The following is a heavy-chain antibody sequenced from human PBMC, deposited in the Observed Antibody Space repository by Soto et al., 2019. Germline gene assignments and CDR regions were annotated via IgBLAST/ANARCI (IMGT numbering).Heavy chain of an antibody. D-gene: IGHD6-6*01. CDR1: GFTLSNAW. Sequence: PGGSLRLSCAASGFTLSNAWMSWVRQAPGKGLEWVGRIKSKTDGGTTDYAAPVKGRFTISRDDSKNTLYLQMNSLKTEDTAVYYCTTSSAVAPYSSSSRVVYYYYGMDVWGQGTTVTVSS. J-gene: IGHJ6*02. CDR2: IKSKTDGGTT. V-gene: IGHV3-15*01. CDR3: TTSSAVAPYSSSSRVVYYYYGMDV.